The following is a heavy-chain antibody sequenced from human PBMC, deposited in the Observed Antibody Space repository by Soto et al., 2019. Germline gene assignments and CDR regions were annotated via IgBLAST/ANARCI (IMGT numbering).Heavy chain of an antibody. CDR3: AKHTSGGSSSVWYFDV. J-gene: IGHJ4*02. Sequence: HPGGSLRLSCEPSGFTFSNYAITWVRQPPGRGQEWFSGVSASGTGAYYTDSVKARFTISRDNSKNTLYLQMKSLRAEDTAVYSCAKHTSGGSSSVWYFDVWGQGTPVTVSS. CDR1: GFTFSNYA. D-gene: IGHD6-19*01. V-gene: IGHV3-23*01. CDR2: VSASGTGA.